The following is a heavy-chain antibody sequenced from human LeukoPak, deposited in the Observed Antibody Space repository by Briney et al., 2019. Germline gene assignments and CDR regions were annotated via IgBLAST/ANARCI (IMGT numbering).Heavy chain of an antibody. CDR3: ARGWELLNDAFDI. J-gene: IGHJ3*02. Sequence: SETLSLTCTVSGGSIRSSSYYWGWIRQPPGKGLEWIERIYYSGSTYYNPSLQSRVTISVDTSKTQLSLKLSSVTAADTAVYYCARGWELLNDAFDIWGQGTMVTVSS. CDR2: IYYSGST. D-gene: IGHD1-26*01. CDR1: GGSIRSSSYY. V-gene: IGHV4-39*01.